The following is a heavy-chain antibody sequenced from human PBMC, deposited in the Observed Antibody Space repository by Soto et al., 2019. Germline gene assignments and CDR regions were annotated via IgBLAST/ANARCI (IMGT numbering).Heavy chain of an antibody. CDR2: VYHTGYT. CDR1: GGSINVYY. Sequence: PSETLSLTFTVSGGSINVYYWSWTRQPAGTGLVGRGLEWGVRVYHTGYTTYNRSLRGRVTMSLDTSKNQISLKLTSVTAADTAIYFCAKDPLDGGWAARPGSWFDPWGLGTLVTVSS. J-gene: IGHJ5*02. D-gene: IGHD6-6*01. V-gene: IGHV4-4*07. CDR3: AKDPLDGGWAARPGSWFDP.